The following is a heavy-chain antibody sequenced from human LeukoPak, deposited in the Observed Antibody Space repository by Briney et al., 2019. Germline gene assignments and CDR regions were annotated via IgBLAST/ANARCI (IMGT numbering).Heavy chain of an antibody. CDR3: ARVSPIPAAEPHFYFDY. Sequence: SSATLSLTCTVSGGSISSYYWSWIRQPPGKGLEWIGYIYYSGSTNYNPSLKSRVTISVDTSKNQFSLKLSSVTAADTAVYYCARVSPIPAAEPHFYFDYWGQGTLVTVSS. V-gene: IGHV4-59*01. CDR1: GGSISSYY. D-gene: IGHD2-2*01. J-gene: IGHJ4*02. CDR2: IYYSGST.